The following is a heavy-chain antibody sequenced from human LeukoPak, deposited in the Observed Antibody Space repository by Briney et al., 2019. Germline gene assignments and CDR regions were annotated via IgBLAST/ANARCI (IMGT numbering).Heavy chain of an antibody. Sequence: GGSLRLSCAASGSTFSSYSVNWVRQAPGKGLEWVSSISSSSSYIYYADSVKGRFTISRDNAKNSLYLQMNSLRAEDTAVYYCARDIDYDYVWGSYRDAFDIWGQGTMVTVSS. CDR2: ISSSSSYI. CDR3: ARDIDYDYVWGSYRDAFDI. D-gene: IGHD3-16*01. J-gene: IGHJ3*02. CDR1: GSTFSSYS. V-gene: IGHV3-21*01.